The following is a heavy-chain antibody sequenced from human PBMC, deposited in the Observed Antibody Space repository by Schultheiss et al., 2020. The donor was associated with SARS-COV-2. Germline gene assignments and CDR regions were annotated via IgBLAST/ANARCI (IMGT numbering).Heavy chain of an antibody. CDR1: GVSMTFTNEY. CDR2: LIYGGP. CDR3: ATTRPGGGGGAWFDP. D-gene: IGHD3-16*01. V-gene: IGHV4-39*01. J-gene: IGHJ5*02. Sequence: SETLSLTCAVSGVSMTFTNEYWGWIRQPPGKGLEWIGNLIYGGPHYNPSLRSRVTISVDKSKNLLSLRLSSVTAADTAVYYCATTRPGGGGGAWFDPWGQGTLVTVSS.